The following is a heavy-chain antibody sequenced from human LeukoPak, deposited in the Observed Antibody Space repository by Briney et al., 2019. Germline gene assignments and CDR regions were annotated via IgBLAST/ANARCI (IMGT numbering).Heavy chain of an antibody. J-gene: IGHJ4*02. CDR1: GLTFSNFA. CDR2: IYSGGST. CDR3: ARWDMERR. V-gene: IGHV3-66*01. D-gene: IGHD2-15*01. Sequence: GGSLRLSCAASGLTFSNFAMSWVRQAPGKGLEWVSVIYSGGSTYYADSVKGRFTISRDNSKNTLYLQMNSLRAEDTAVYYCARWDMERRWGQGTLVTVSS.